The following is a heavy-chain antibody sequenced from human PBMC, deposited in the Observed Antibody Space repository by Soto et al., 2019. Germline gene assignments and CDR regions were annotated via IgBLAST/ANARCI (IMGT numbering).Heavy chain of an antibody. Sequence: GASVKVSCKASGYTFTSYDINWVRQATGQGLEWMGWMNPNSGNTGYAQKFQGRVTMTRNTSISTAYMELSSLRSEDTAVYYCARAGADIVVVPAAIDLKQWGQGTPVTVSS. D-gene: IGHD2-2*01. V-gene: IGHV1-8*01. CDR2: MNPNSGNT. CDR1: GYTFTSYD. J-gene: IGHJ1*01. CDR3: ARAGADIVVVPAAIDLKQ.